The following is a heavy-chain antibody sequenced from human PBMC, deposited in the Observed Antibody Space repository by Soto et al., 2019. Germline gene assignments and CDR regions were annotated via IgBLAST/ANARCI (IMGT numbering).Heavy chain of an antibody. D-gene: IGHD3-3*01. CDR2: ISGSGGST. J-gene: IGHJ6*03. CDR3: AKDRITIFGVVLNPEHLMDV. CDR1: GFTFSSYA. Sequence: GGSLRLSCAASGFTFSSYAMNWVRQAPGKGLEWVSAISGSGGSTYYADSVKGRFTISRDNSKNTLYLQVNSLRAEDTAVYYCAKDRITIFGVVLNPEHLMDVGGKGTTVTVSS. V-gene: IGHV3-23*01.